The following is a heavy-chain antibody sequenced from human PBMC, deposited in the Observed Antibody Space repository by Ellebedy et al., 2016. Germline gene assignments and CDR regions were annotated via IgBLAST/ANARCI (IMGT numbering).Heavy chain of an antibody. J-gene: IGHJ6*02. Sequence: ASVKVSCKASGYTFTSYYMHWVRQAPGQGLEWMGIINPSGGSTSYAQKFQGWVTMTRDTSISTAYMELGRLRSDDTAVYYCARGTDMVRGVIYYYYGMDVWGQGTTVTVSS. D-gene: IGHD3-10*01. CDR2: INPSGGST. V-gene: IGHV1-46*01. CDR3: ARGTDMVRGVIYYYYGMDV. CDR1: GYTFTSYY.